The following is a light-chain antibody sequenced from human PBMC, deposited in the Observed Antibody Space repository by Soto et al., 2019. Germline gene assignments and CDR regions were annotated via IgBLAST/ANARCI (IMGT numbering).Light chain of an antibody. V-gene: IGKV1-27*01. CDR1: QGISNY. CDR2: AAS. Sequence: DIQMTQSPSSLSASVGDRVTITCRASQGISNYLAWYQQKPGKVPKLLIYAASTLQSGVPSRFSCSGSGTDFTLNISSMQTEDVATYYCQKYSSAPPWTFGKGTKVEIK. CDR3: QKYSSAPPWT. J-gene: IGKJ1*01.